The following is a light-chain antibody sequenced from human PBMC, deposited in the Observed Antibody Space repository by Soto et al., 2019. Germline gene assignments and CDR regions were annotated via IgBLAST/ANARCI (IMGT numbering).Light chain of an antibody. V-gene: IGLV2-14*01. CDR1: TSDVGGYNY. Sequence: QSVLTQPASVSGSLGQSFTIPCTGPTSDVGGYNYFSWYQQHQGKAPKLMIYEVSNRPSGVSNRFSGSKSGNTASLTISGLQAEDEADYYCSSYTSSSTRVFGTGTKLTVL. CDR2: EVS. J-gene: IGLJ1*01. CDR3: SSYTSSSTRV.